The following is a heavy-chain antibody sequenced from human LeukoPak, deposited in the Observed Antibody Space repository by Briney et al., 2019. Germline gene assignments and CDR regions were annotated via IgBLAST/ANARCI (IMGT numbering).Heavy chain of an antibody. J-gene: IGHJ6*04. D-gene: IGHD6-19*01. CDR1: GFTFSSYE. CDR3: AKVSGGWYNYYGMDV. Sequence: GGSLRLSCAASGFTFSSYEMNWVRQAPGKGLEWVSYISSSGSTIYYADSVKGRFTISRDNSKNTLYLQMNSLRAEDTAVYYCAKVSGGWYNYYGMDVWGKGTTVTVSS. V-gene: IGHV3-48*03. CDR2: ISSSGSTI.